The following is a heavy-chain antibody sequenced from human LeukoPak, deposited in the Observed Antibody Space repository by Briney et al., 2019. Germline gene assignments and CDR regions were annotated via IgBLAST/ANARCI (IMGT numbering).Heavy chain of an antibody. V-gene: IGHV1-18*01. CDR1: GYTFSRNG. J-gene: IGHJ4*02. CDR2: ISAYNGNT. CDR3: AKDHAVDFDY. Sequence: ASVKVSCKASGYTFSRNGISWVRQAPGQGLEWMGWISAYNGNTKYVQKFQGRVTMTTDTSTSTAYMELRSLRSEDTAVYYCAKDHAVDFDYGGQGTLVSVSS.